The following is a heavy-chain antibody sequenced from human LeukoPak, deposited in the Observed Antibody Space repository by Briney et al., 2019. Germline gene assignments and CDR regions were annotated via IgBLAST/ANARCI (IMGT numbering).Heavy chain of an antibody. CDR2: IYYSGST. V-gene: IGHV4-59*06. CDR3: ARAHKDGYSGSYYSYFDY. CDR1: GGSITSYY. D-gene: IGHD1-26*01. J-gene: IGHJ4*02. Sequence: SETLSLTCNVSGGSITSYYWSWIRQHPGKGLEWIGYIYYSGSTYYNPSLKSRVTISVDTSKNQFSLKLSSVTAADTAVYYCARAHKDGYSGSYYSYFDYWGQGTLVTVSS.